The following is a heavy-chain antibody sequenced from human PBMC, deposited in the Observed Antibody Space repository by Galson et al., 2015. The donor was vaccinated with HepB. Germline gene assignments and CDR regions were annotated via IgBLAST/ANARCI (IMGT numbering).Heavy chain of an antibody. D-gene: IGHD6-13*01. CDR2: IYYSGST. CDR1: GGSISISSYY. J-gene: IGHJ4*02. V-gene: IGHV4-39*01. CDR3: ASYFYSSTWRDRFDH. Sequence: ETLSLTCTVSGGSISISSYYWGWIRQPPGKGLEWIGNIYYSGSTYYNPSLKSRVTISVDTSKNQFSLQLSSVTAADTAVYYCASYFYSSTWRDRFDHWGQGTLVTVSS.